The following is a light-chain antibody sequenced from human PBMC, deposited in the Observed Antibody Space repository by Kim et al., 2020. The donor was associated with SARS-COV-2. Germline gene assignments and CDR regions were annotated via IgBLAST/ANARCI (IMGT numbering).Light chain of an antibody. CDR3: QQFDNLPWT. V-gene: IGKV1-33*01. CDR2: DAS. Sequence: DIQMTQSPSSLSASVGDRVTITCQASQDIAEYLNWYQQKPGKAPKLLIYDASTVETGVPSRFSGSGSGTDFTFTISSLQPEDIATYYCQQFDNLPWTFGQGTQVDIK. J-gene: IGKJ1*01. CDR1: QDIAEY.